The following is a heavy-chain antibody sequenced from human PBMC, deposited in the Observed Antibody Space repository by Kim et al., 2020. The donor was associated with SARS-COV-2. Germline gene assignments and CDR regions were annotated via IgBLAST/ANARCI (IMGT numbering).Heavy chain of an antibody. CDR1: GGSVSSGSYY. J-gene: IGHJ4*01. D-gene: IGHD3-22*01. Sequence: LETLSLTCTVSGGSVSSGSYYWSWIRQPPGKGLEWIGYIYYSGSTNYNPSLKSRVTISVDTSKNQFSLKLSSVTAADTAVYYCARDQLRRSSGYYYGFD. CDR2: IYYSGST. CDR3: ARDQLRRSSGYYYGFD. V-gene: IGHV4-61*01.